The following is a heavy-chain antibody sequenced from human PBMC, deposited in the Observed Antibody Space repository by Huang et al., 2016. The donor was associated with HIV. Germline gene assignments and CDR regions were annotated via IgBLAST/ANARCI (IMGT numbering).Heavy chain of an antibody. CDR3: ARDKEAGTPFFDP. D-gene: IGHD6-19*01. V-gene: IGHV1-3*01. Sequence: QVQLVQSGAEVEKPGASVNLSCKASGFNFLTSALHWVRQAPGQRLDWMGWINGDGLTKYSQKFQGRVTITRDRSASTVYVDFKSLTYEDTAVYYCARDKEAGTPFFDPWGQGTLVTVSS. CDR2: INGDGLT. CDR1: GFNFLTSA. J-gene: IGHJ5*02.